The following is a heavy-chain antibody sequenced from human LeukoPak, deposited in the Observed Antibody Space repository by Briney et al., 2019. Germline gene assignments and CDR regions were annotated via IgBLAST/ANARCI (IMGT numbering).Heavy chain of an antibody. CDR3: AKEDMGYCSSTSCTTSGFVDY. CDR1: GFTFSSYA. Sequence: GGSLRLSCAASGFTFSSYAMSWVRQAPGKGLEWVSAISGSSGSTYYADSVKGRFTISRDNSKNTLYLQMNSLRAEDTAVYYCAKEDMGYCSSTSCTTSGFVDYWGQGTLVTVSS. V-gene: IGHV3-23*01. CDR2: ISGSSGST. J-gene: IGHJ4*02. D-gene: IGHD2-2*01.